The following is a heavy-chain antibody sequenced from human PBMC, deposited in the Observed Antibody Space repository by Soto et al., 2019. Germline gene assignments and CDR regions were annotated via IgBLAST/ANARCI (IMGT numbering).Heavy chain of an antibody. CDR2: ISAYNGNT. CDR1: GSTVSSFG. J-gene: IGHJ4*02. CDR3: ARDSPPVDY. V-gene: IGHV1-18*01. Sequence: ASVKVSCKASGSTVSSFGIAWVRQAPGQGLEWMGWISAYNGNTKYAQKLQGRVTMTTDTSTSTAYMELRSLRSDDTAVYYCARDSPPVDYWGQGTLVTVSS.